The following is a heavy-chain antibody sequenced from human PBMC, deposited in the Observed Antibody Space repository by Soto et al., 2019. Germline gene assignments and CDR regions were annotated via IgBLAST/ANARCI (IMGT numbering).Heavy chain of an antibody. CDR2: IIPIFGTA. D-gene: IGHD4-17*01. Sequence: SVKVSCKASGGTFSSYAISWARQAPGQGLEWMGGIIPIFGTANYAQKFQGRVTITADESTSTAYMELSSLRSEDTAVYYCARSGFETTVVTLGYYGMDVWGQGTTVTVSS. J-gene: IGHJ6*02. CDR1: GGTFSSYA. V-gene: IGHV1-69*13. CDR3: ARSGFETTVVTLGYYGMDV.